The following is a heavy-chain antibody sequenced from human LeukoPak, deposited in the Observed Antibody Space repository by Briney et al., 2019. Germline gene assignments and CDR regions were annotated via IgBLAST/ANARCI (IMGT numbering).Heavy chain of an antibody. CDR2: IWYDGSNK. V-gene: IGHV3-33*01. D-gene: IGHD3-10*01. CDR3: ARDGAHYGSGSYVGWFDS. J-gene: IGHJ5*01. CDR1: GFTFSSYG. Sequence: PGGSLRLSCAASGFTFSSYGMHWVRQAPGKGLEWVAVIWYDGSNKYYTDSVKGRFTISRDNSKNTLYLQMNSLRAEDTAVYYCARDGAHYGSGSYVGWFDSWGQGTLVTVSS.